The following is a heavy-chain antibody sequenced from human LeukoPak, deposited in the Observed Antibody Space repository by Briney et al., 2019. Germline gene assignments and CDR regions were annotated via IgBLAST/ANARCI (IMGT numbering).Heavy chain of an antibody. CDR2: IRYDGSNK. J-gene: IGHJ4*02. Sequence: GGSLRLSCAASGFTFSSYGMHWVRQAPGKGLEWVAFIRYDGSNKYYADSVKGRFTISRDNSKNTLYLQMNSLKTEDTAVYYCTTDPEADYGGRVDYWGQGTLVTVSS. CDR1: GFTFSSYG. D-gene: IGHD4-23*01. CDR3: TTDPEADYGGRVDY. V-gene: IGHV3-30*02.